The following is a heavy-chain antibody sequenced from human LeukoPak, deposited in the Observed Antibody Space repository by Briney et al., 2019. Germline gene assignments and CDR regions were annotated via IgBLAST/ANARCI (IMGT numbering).Heavy chain of an antibody. V-gene: IGHV1-18*01. CDR3: ARVIELRYGYYYYYMDV. D-gene: IGHD1-1*01. CDR2: ISAHNGNT. CDR1: GYTFTRYG. Sequence: GASVKVSCKASGYTFTRYGITWVRQAPGQGLEWMGWISAHNGNTNYAQKLQGRVTMTTDTSTRTAYMELRSLRSDDTAVYYCARVIELRYGYYYYYMDVWGKGTTVTVSS. J-gene: IGHJ6*03.